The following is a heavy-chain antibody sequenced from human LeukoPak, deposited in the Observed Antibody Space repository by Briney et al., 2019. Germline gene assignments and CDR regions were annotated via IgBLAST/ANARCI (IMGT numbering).Heavy chain of an antibody. Sequence: SETLSLTCAVSGDSISSGGYSWSWIRQPPGKGLEWIGYIYHSGSTYYKPSLKSRVTISVDRSKNQFSLKLSSVTAADTAVYYCARAFVSPEYYYYYYYMDVWGKGTTVTVSS. J-gene: IGHJ6*03. D-gene: IGHD3-16*02. CDR2: IYHSGST. CDR1: GDSISSGGYS. V-gene: IGHV4-30-2*01. CDR3: ARAFVSPEYYYYYYYMDV.